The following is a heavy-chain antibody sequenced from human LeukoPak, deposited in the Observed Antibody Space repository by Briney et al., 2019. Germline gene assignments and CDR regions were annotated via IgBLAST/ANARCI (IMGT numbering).Heavy chain of an antibody. Sequence: ASVKVSCKASGYTFTGYYMHGVRQAPGQGLEWMGWINPNSGGTNYAQKFQGRVTMTRDTSISTAYMELSRLRSDDTAVYYCARDWALLWFGEVPADYWGQGTLVTVSS. V-gene: IGHV1-2*02. D-gene: IGHD3-10*01. CDR1: GYTFTGYY. J-gene: IGHJ4*02. CDR3: ARDWALLWFGEVPADY. CDR2: INPNSGGT.